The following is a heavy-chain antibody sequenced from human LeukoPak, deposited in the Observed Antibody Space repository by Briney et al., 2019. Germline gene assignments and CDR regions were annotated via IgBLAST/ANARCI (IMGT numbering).Heavy chain of an antibody. J-gene: IGHJ6*03. D-gene: IGHD4-17*01. Sequence: GGSLRLSCAASGFTFDDYGMSWVRQAPGKGLEWVSAISGSGGSTYYADSVKGRFTISRDNSKNTLYLQMNSLRAEDTAVYYCAKSYGDYYYYYYMDVWGKGTTVTISS. CDR3: AKSYGDYYYYYYMDV. CDR2: ISGSGGST. V-gene: IGHV3-23*01. CDR1: GFTFDDYG.